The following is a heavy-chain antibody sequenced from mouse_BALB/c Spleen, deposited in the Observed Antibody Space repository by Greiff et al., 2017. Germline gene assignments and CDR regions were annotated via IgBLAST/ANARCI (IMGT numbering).Heavy chain of an antibody. J-gene: IGHJ2*01. D-gene: IGHD1-1*01. CDR1: GFTFSSYT. V-gene: IGHV5-12-2*01. CDR2: ISNGGGST. Sequence: DVKLVESGGGLVQPGGSLKLSCAASGFTFSSYTMSWVRQTPEKRLEWVAYISNGGGSTYYPDTVKGRFTISRDNAKNTLYLQMSSLKSEDTAMYYCARHVTTDYFDYWGQGTTLTVSS. CDR3: ARHVTTDYFDY.